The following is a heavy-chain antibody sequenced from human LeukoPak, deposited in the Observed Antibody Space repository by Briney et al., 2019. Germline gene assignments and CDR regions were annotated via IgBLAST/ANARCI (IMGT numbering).Heavy chain of an antibody. CDR2: INLNNGGT. CDR3: ARDSATVTTPYFDY. Sequence: GASVKDSCKASGYTFTGYYMHWVRQAPGQGLEWMGWINLNNGGTNYAQKFQGWVTMTRDTSITTAYMELSRLRSDDTAVYYCARDSATVTTPYFDYWGQGTLVTVSS. V-gene: IGHV1-2*04. CDR1: GYTFTGYY. D-gene: IGHD4-17*01. J-gene: IGHJ4*02.